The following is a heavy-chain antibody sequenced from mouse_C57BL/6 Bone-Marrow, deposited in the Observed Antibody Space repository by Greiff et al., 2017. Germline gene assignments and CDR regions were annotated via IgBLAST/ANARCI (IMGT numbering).Heavy chain of an antibody. CDR2: IYPGSGST. Sequence: VQLQQPGAELVKPGASVKMSCKASGYTFTSYWITWVKQRPGQGLEWIGDIYPGSGSTNYNEKFKGKATLTVDTSSSTAYMQLSSLTSEDSAVYYCARGYYGKVNFDYWGQGTTLTVSS. V-gene: IGHV1-55*01. D-gene: IGHD2-1*01. CDR3: ARGYYGKVNFDY. J-gene: IGHJ2*01. CDR1: GYTFTSYW.